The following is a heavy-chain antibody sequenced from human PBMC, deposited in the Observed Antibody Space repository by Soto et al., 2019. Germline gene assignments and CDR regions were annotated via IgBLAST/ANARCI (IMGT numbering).Heavy chain of an antibody. CDR3: TREWATDIVVLTAAIYYGMDV. V-gene: IGHV3-49*04. Sequence: GGSLRLSCAASGFTLGGYAMSWARQAPGKGLEWVGFIRSKAYGGTIEYAASVKGRFTISRDDSKSTPYLQMNSLKTEDTAVYYCTREWATDIVVLTAAIYYGMDVWGQGTTVTVSS. D-gene: IGHD2-2*02. CDR1: GFTLGGYA. CDR2: IRSKAYGGTI. J-gene: IGHJ6*02.